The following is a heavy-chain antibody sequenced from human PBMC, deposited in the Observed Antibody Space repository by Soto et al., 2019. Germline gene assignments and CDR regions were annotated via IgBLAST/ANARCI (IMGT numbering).Heavy chain of an antibody. CDR2: ISWNSGDI. V-gene: IGHV3-9*01. CDR3: AKDAIHVLLGYTYGAGGMDV. Sequence: EVQLVESGGDLVQPGRSLRLSCAASGFTFDDYAMHWVRLAPGKGLEWVSGISWNSGDIYYADSVKGRFTISRDNAKSYLYLQMNSLRPDDTAMYYCAKDAIHVLLGYTYGAGGMDVCGQGTTVTVSS. J-gene: IGHJ6*02. CDR1: GFTFDDYA. D-gene: IGHD5-18*01.